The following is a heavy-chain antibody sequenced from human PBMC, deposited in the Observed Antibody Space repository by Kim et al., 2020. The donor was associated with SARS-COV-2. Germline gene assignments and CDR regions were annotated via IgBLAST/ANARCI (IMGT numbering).Heavy chain of an antibody. CDR3: AKAPQTYCSGGSCYYPFDY. Sequence: GRFTISRDNSKNTLYLQMNSLRAEDTAVYYCAKAPQTYCSGGSCYYPFDYWGQGTLVTVSS. D-gene: IGHD2-15*01. J-gene: IGHJ4*02. V-gene: IGHV3-23*03.